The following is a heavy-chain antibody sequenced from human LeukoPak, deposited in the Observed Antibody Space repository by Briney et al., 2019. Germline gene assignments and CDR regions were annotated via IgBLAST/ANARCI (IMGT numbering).Heavy chain of an antibody. D-gene: IGHD1-26*01. CDR1: GFSFNDYS. CDR2: VSKDGSTR. J-gene: IGHJ4*02. Sequence: GGSLRLSCAASGFSFNDYSMHWARQAPGKGLEWVAVVSKDGSTRVYTDSVKGRFTISRDNSKNTLHLQMNSLRVEDTAVYYCARDPSGSYYVGYFDYWGQGTLVTVSS. CDR3: ARDPSGSYYVGYFDY. V-gene: IGHV3-30*04.